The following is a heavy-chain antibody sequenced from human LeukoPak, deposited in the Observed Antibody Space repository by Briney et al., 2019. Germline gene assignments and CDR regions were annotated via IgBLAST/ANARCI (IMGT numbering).Heavy chain of an antibody. Sequence: GASVKVSCKASGYTFTAHYIHWVRQAPGQGFEWMGWINPNSGGPNYAQKFQGRVTMTRDTSISTAYMELSRLKSDDTAVYYCASVTYYDSSGYYLGDYWGQGTLVTVSS. J-gene: IGHJ4*02. CDR3: ASVTYYDSSGYYLGDY. D-gene: IGHD3-22*01. CDR2: INPNSGGP. CDR1: GYTFTAHY. V-gene: IGHV1-2*02.